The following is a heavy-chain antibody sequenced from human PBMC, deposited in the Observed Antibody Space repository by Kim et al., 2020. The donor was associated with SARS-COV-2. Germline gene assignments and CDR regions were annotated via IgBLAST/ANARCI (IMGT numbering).Heavy chain of an antibody. CDR3: ARESYSSGFFDT. CDR2: IHYTGST. V-gene: IGHV4-59*13. J-gene: IGHJ4*02. Sequence: SETLSLTCTVSGGSITNYYGNWIRQPPGKGLEWIGQIHYTGSTNYNPSLKSRVTISVDTSKNQFSLKLSSVTAADTAVYYCARESYSSGFFDTWGQGTLV. CDR1: GGSITNYY. D-gene: IGHD6-19*01.